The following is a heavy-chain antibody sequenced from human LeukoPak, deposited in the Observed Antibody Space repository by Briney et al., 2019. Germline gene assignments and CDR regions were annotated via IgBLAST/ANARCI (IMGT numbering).Heavy chain of an antibody. CDR1: GFRFSSYA. CDR2: SSGSGGIT. Sequence: TGGSLRLSCAASGFRFSSYAMSWVRQAPGRGLEWMSASSGSGGITFYAESARGRFTISRDNSRNTLFLQMNSLTAEDTAFYFCAKGLGTGLNASIGSGMSFDFWGQGTLVTVSS. D-gene: IGHD3-10*01. V-gene: IGHV3-23*01. CDR3: AKGLGTGLNASIGSGMSFDF. J-gene: IGHJ4*02.